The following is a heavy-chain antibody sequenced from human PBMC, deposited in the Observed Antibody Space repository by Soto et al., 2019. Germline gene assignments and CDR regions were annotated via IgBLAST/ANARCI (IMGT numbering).Heavy chain of an antibody. J-gene: IGHJ4*02. CDR2: ISSSGSTI. V-gene: IGHV3-48*03. Sequence: PGGSLRLSCAASGFTFSSYGMNWVRQAPGKGLEWVSYISSSGSTIYYADSVKGRFAISRDNAKNSLYLQMNSLRAEDTAVYYCASLAAAGTFDYWGQGTLVTVSS. D-gene: IGHD6-13*01. CDR1: GFTFSSYG. CDR3: ASLAAAGTFDY.